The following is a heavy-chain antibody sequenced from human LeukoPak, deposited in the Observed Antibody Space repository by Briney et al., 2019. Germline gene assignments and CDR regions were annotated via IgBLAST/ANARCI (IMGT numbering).Heavy chain of an antibody. CDR1: GLTFSGSA. CDR2: IRSKANSYAT. Sequence: GGSLRLSCAASGLTFSGSAMHWVRQASGKGLEWVGRIRSKANSYATAYAASVKGRFTISRDESKNTAYLQMNSLKTEDTAVYYCTRRYYYDSSGYQPSDAFDIWGQGTMVTVSS. D-gene: IGHD3-22*01. CDR3: TRRYYYDSSGYQPSDAFDI. V-gene: IGHV3-73*01. J-gene: IGHJ3*02.